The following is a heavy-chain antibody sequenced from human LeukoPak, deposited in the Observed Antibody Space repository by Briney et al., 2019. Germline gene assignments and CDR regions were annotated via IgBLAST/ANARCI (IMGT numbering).Heavy chain of an antibody. CDR1: GCTFDSYE. CDR2: ISSSGGSV. Sequence: PGGSLRLSCVASGCTFDSYEMNWVRQAPGKGLEWVSFISSSGGSVYYADFVKGRFTISRDNAKNSLYLQMSSLRADDTAVYYCARDRSWAGDIDYWGQGTLVTVSS. J-gene: IGHJ4*02. D-gene: IGHD1-26*01. V-gene: IGHV3-48*03. CDR3: ARDRSWAGDIDY.